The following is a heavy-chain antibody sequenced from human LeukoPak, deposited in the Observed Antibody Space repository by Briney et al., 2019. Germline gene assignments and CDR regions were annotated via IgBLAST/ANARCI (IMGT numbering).Heavy chain of an antibody. CDR3: ARSNQGQFAVAGLLVH. CDR2: INHSGST. J-gene: IGHJ4*02. CDR1: GGSCSGYY. Sequence: KSSETLSLXCAVYGGSCSGYYWRWIRQPPGKGLEWIGEINHSGSTNYNPSLKSRVTISVDTSKNQFSLKLSSVTAADTAVYYCARSNQGQFAVAGLLVHWGQGTLVTVSS. V-gene: IGHV4-34*01. D-gene: IGHD6-19*01.